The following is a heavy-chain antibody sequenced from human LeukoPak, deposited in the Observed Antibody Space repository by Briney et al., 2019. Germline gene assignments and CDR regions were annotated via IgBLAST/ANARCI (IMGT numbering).Heavy chain of an antibody. CDR1: GYTLTGLS. J-gene: IGHJ4*02. V-gene: IGHV1-24*01. D-gene: IGHD1-26*01. CDR2: FDPEDGET. Sequence: ASVKVSCKVSGYTLTGLSMHWVRQAPGKGLEWMGGFDPEDGETIYAQKFQGRVTMTEDTSTDTAYMELSSLRSEDTAVYYCATAPARPSGSYYHFDYWGQGTLVTVSS. CDR3: ATAPARPSGSYYHFDY.